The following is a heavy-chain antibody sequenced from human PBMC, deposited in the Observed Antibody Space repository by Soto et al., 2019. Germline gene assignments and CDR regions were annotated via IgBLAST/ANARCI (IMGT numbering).Heavy chain of an antibody. Sequence: SETLSLTCTVSGGSISSYYWIWIRQPPGKGLEWIGYIYYSGSTKYNPSLKSRVTISVDTSKNQFSLQLSSVTAADTAVYYCARTGDRAGYYYYYMDVWGKGTTVTVSS. D-gene: IGHD7-27*01. CDR3: ARTGDRAGYYYYYMDV. CDR2: IYYSGST. CDR1: GGSISSYY. J-gene: IGHJ6*03. V-gene: IGHV4-59*08.